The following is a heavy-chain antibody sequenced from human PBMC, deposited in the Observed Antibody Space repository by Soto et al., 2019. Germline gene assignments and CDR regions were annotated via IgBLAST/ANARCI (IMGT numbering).Heavy chain of an antibody. V-gene: IGHV3-21*01. CDR1: GFTFSSYS. CDR3: ARYPPLYGSGLSDYYYYGMYV. Sequence: EVQLVESGGGLVKPGGSLRLSCAASGFTFSSYSMNWVRQAPGKGLEWVSSISSSSSYIYYADSVKGRFTISRDNAKNSLYLQMNSLRAEDTAVYYCARYPPLYGSGLSDYYYYGMYVWGQGTTVTVSS. D-gene: IGHD3-10*01. J-gene: IGHJ6*02. CDR2: ISSSSSYI.